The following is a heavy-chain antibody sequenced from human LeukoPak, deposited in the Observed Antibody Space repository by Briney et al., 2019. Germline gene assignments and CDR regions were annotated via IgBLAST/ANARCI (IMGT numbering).Heavy chain of an antibody. J-gene: IGHJ6*02. CDR2: ISAYNGNT. D-gene: IGHD2-2*02. CDR3: ARDDTFPPLYYYYYYGMDV. CDR1: GYTFTSYG. Sequence: GASVKVSCKASGYTFTSYGISWVRQAPGQGLEWMGWISAYNGNTNYAQKLQGRVTMTTDTSTSTAYMELRSLRSDDTAVFYCARDDTFPPLYYYYYYGMDVWGQGTTVTVSS. V-gene: IGHV1-18*01.